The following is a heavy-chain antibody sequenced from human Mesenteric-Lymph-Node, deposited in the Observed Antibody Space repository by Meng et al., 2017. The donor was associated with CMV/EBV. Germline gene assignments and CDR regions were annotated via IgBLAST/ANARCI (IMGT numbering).Heavy chain of an antibody. CDR2: IYYSGNT. V-gene: IGHV4-59*01. J-gene: IGHJ5*02. CDR1: GGSFSGYY. D-gene: IGHD3-3*01. Sequence: SETLSLTCAVYGGSFSGYYWSWIRQPPGNGLEWLGYIYYSGNTNYNPSLKSRVTISADTSKTHFSLKLSSVTAADTAVYYCARDRSIWGGSFWFDPWGQGTLVTVSS. CDR3: ARDRSIWGGSFWFDP.